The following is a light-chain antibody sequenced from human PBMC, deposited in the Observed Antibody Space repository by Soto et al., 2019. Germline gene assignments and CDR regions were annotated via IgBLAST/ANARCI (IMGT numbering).Light chain of an antibody. J-gene: IGKJ2*01. V-gene: IGKV3-20*01. CDR3: QQHGTSPYT. Sequence: EVVLTQSPNTLSLSPGERATLSCRASQSLRSSYLAWYQRKPGQAPRLLMFGASRRATGIPDRFNGSGSGTDFILTISRLEPEDVAVYYCQQHGTSPYTFGQGTVLEIK. CDR1: QSLRSSY. CDR2: GAS.